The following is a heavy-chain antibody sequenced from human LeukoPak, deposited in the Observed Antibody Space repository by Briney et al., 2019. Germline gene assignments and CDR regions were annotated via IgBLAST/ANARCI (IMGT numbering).Heavy chain of an antibody. D-gene: IGHD5-12*01. J-gene: IGHJ5*02. V-gene: IGHV4-59*12. CDR3: ARGYSGYDQIDP. CDR2: IYYSGTA. CDR1: GGPISNYQ. Sequence: SETLSLTCTLSGGPISNYQWSWIRQPPGKGLEWIGNIYYSGTANYNPSLKSRVIISVDTSKNQFSLKLSSVTAADTAVYYCARGYSGYDQIDPWGQGTLVTVSS.